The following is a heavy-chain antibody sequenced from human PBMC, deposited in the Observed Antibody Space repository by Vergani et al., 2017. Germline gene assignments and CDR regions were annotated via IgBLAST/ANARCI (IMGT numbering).Heavy chain of an antibody. J-gene: IGHJ5*02. CDR1: GGSISSGTYY. V-gene: IGHV4-31*03. CDR2: IYYSGST. Sequence: QVQLQESGPGLVKPSQTLSLTCTVSGGSISSGTYYWSWIRQRPGRGLEWIGYIYYSGSTYYTPSLRSRISISVDTSKNQFSLKLSSVTAADTAVYYCARIARDSSGWFPSWFDPWGQGTLVTVSS. CDR3: ARIARDSSGWFPSWFDP. D-gene: IGHD6-19*01.